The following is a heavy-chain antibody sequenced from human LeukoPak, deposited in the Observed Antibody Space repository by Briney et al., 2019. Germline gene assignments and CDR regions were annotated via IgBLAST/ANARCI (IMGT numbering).Heavy chain of an antibody. CDR3: AKAYYYDSSGYYLPPEFDY. CDR1: GFTVNSNY. J-gene: IGHJ4*02. CDR2: ISGSGGST. V-gene: IGHV3-23*01. D-gene: IGHD3-22*01. Sequence: GGSLRLSCAASGFTVNSNYMNWVRQAPGKGLEWVSAISGSGGSTYYADSVKGRFTISRDNSKNTLYLQMNSLRAGDTAVYYCAKAYYYDSSGYYLPPEFDYWGQGTLVTVSS.